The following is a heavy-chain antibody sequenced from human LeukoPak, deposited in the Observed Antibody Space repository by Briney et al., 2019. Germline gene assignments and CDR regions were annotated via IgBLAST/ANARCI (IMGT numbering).Heavy chain of an antibody. D-gene: IGHD2-2*02. CDR1: GGSISSYY. V-gene: IGHV4-59*01. J-gene: IGHJ6*03. Sequence: SETLSLTCTVSGGSISSYYRSWIRQPPGKGLEWIGYIYYSGSTNYNPSLKSRVTISVDTSKNQFSLKLSSVTAADTAVYYCARTGYCSSTSCYTASRPYYYYYMDVWGKGTTVTVSS. CDR3: ARTGYCSSTSCYTASRPYYYYYMDV. CDR2: IYYSGST.